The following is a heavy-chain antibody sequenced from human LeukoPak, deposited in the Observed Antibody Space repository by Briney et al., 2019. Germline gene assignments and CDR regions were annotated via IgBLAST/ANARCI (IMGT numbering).Heavy chain of an antibody. CDR2: IRSKTNNYAT. V-gene: IGHV3-73*01. CDR3: TRRYTSGRYSAFDI. J-gene: IGHJ3*02. Sequence: GGSLRLSCAASGFTFSGSAMHWVRQASGKGLEWVGRIRSKTNNYATAYAASVKGRFTISRDDSKNTAYLQMNSLKTEDTAMYYCTRRYTSGRYSAFDIWGQGTMVTVSS. D-gene: IGHD6-19*01. CDR1: GFTFSGSA.